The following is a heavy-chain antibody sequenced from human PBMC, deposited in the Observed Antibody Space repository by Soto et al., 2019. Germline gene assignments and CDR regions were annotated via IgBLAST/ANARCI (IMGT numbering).Heavy chain of an antibody. J-gene: IGHJ4*02. D-gene: IGHD3-22*01. V-gene: IGHV1-18*01. Sequence: QVPLVQSGAELRKPGASVKVSCKASGYSFSSYGINWVRQAPGQGLEWMGWINTYNGNRNYAQKFEDRVTMTTAKSTNTVYMELRSLKSDDTAIYYCARDRLRGYDSSGFYSWGQGTLVTVSS. CDR3: ARDRLRGYDSSGFYS. CDR1: GYSFSSYG. CDR2: INTYNGNR.